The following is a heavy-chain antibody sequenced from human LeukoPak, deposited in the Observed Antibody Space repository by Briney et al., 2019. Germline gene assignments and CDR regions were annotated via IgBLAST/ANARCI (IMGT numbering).Heavy chain of an antibody. V-gene: IGHV1-18*04. CDR3: GRRRIGSFVDYVDY. D-gene: IGHD3-10*01. CDR1: GYTVTRYA. CDR2: INPYNGNT. J-gene: IGHJ4*02. Sequence: ASVRVSCKAAGYTVTRYASSWVGEAAGQALGWMGWINPYNGNTNYAQKTQGRVTVTTDTPPSTVYTELKSLISDDPAVYRCGRRRIGSFVDYVDYWGQETLATVPP.